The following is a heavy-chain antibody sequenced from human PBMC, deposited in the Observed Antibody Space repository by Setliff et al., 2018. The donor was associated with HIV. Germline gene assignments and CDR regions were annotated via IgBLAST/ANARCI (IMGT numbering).Heavy chain of an antibody. Sequence: SETLSLTCTVSGQFISDGYYWGWIRQPPGKGLEWIGSVFHSGKTYYNPSLKSRVTMSADTSKNQISLMLRSMTAADTAVYYCAKHDFGEGSCFDPWGQGSLVTVSS. CDR2: VFHSGKT. D-gene: IGHD3-16*01. CDR1: GQFISDGYY. V-gene: IGHV4-38-2*02. CDR3: AKHDFGEGSCFDP. J-gene: IGHJ5*02.